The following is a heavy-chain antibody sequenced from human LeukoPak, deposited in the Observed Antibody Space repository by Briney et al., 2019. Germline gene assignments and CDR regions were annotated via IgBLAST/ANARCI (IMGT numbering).Heavy chain of an antibody. CDR1: GGSISTYY. J-gene: IGHJ4*02. CDR2: TYYTGST. CDR3: ARVITATTREDS. Sequence: SETLSLTCTVSGGSISTYYWSWIRQPPGKGLEWIGYTYYTGSTYYNPSLKSRVTMAVDTSKNQFSLKLISVTAADTAVYYCARVITATTREDSWGQGTLVTVSS. D-gene: IGHD1-20*01. V-gene: IGHV4-59*08.